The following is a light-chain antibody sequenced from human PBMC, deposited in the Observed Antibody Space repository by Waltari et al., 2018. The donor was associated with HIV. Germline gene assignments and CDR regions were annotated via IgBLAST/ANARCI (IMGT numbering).Light chain of an antibody. CDR1: QSVGSY. J-gene: IGKJ1*01. CDR2: DAS. Sequence: EIVLTQSPPTLSLSPGESATLSCRASQSVGSYLGWYQQKPGQAPRLLIYDASNRATVIPARFSGSGSGTDFTLTISSLEPEDFAVYYCQQRSDWPPTFGQGTKVEIK. CDR3: QQRSDWPPT. V-gene: IGKV3-11*01.